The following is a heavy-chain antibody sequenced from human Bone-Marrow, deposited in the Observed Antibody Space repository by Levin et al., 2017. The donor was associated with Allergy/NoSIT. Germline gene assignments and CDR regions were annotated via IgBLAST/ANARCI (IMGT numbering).Heavy chain of an antibody. V-gene: IGHV3-23*01. J-gene: IGHJ4*02. D-gene: IGHD3-16*01. CDR2: IIGRGDNT. CDR1: GFTFNNYA. Sequence: GGSLRLSCAASGFTFNNYAMSWVRQAPGKGLEWVSAIIGRGDNTYYADSVKGRFTISRDNSKNTLYLQMNSLRAEDSALYYCAKDSATPLGDDYFDHWGQGTLVTVSP. CDR3: AKDSATPLGDDYFDH.